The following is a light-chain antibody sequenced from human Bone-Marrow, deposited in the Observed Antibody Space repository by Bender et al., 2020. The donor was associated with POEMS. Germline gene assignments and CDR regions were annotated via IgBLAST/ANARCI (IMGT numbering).Light chain of an antibody. J-gene: IGLJ3*02. V-gene: IGLV1-36*01. Sequence: QSVLTQPPSVSGTPGQRVTISCSGGSSNIGNNAVNWFQQFPGEAPKLLIYYDDLLPSGVSDRFSASKSATSASLAISGLQSEDEADYYCATWDDTLDGWVFGGGTKLTVL. CDR2: YDD. CDR3: ATWDDTLDGWV. CDR1: SSNIGNNA.